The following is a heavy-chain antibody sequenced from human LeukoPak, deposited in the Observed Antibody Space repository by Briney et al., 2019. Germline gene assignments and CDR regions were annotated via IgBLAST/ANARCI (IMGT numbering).Heavy chain of an antibody. Sequence: GGSLRLSCAASGFTFSSYWMSWVRRAAGKGLEWMANIMNDGSEKYYADSVRGRFSFSSTNAKNSLNLQMNSLSDEDTAGYFCARLDIVPTGAFDLWGQGTMVTVSS. CDR1: GFTFSSYW. V-gene: IGHV3-7*04. J-gene: IGHJ3*01. CDR2: IMNDGSEK. D-gene: IGHD5-12*01. CDR3: ARLDIVPTGAFDL.